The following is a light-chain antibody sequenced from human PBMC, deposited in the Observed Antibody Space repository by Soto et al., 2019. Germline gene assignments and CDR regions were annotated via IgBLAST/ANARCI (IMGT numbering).Light chain of an antibody. V-gene: IGLV2-14*01. CDR1: SSDVGGYNY. Sequence: QSVLTQPASVSGSPGQSITISCTGTSSDVGGYNYVSWYQQHPGKAPKLMIYEVSNRPSGVSNRFSGSKSGNTASLTISGIQAEDEADYYCRSFTNSSTHHYVFGTGTKVTVL. CDR3: RSFTNSSTHHYV. J-gene: IGLJ1*01. CDR2: EVS.